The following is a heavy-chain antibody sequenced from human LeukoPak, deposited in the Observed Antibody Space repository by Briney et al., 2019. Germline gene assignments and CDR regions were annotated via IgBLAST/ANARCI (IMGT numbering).Heavy chain of an antibody. D-gene: IGHD3-22*01. V-gene: IGHV4-4*07. Sequence: SETLSLTCTVSGAPFSGYYWGWIRQAAGTGPEWIGRIYTNGRPDYNPSLRSRVTISVDTSKNQFSLKLSSMTAADTAVYYCAREAREYEGSGYQYGNWGQGTLVTVYS. CDR1: GAPFSGYY. CDR2: IYTNGRP. CDR3: AREAREYEGSGYQYGN. J-gene: IGHJ4*02.